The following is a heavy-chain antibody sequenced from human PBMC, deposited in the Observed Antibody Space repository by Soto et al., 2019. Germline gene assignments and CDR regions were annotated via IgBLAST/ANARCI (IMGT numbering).Heavy chain of an antibody. CDR3: ARDYSFDY. Sequence: GGSLRLSCAASGFIFSNYIMNWVRQAPGKCLEWLSYISTSSSNIYYADSVKGRFTISRDNARNSLYLQLTSLRDEDTAVYYCARDYSFDYWGQGTPVTVSS. D-gene: IGHD1-26*01. CDR2: ISTSSSNI. CDR1: GFIFSNYI. V-gene: IGHV3-48*02. J-gene: IGHJ4*02.